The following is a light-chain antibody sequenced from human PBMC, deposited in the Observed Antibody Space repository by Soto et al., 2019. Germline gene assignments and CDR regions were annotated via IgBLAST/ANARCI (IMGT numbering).Light chain of an antibody. CDR3: QQLNSYPPT. CDR1: QGLSSY. V-gene: IGKV1-9*01. CDR2: AAS. Sequence: DIQLTQSPSFLSASVGDRVTITCRASQGLSSYLAWYQQKPGKAPTLLIYAASTLQSGVPSRFSGSGSGTEFTLTISRLQPEEFATYNCQQLNSYPPTVGGRTKVEIK. J-gene: IGKJ4*02.